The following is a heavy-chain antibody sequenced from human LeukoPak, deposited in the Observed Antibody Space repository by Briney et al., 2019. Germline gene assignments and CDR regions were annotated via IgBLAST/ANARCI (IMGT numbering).Heavy chain of an antibody. CDR3: ARGDYDHAWGTHSRNWFDP. D-gene: IGHD3-16*01. CDR1: GYTLTGYY. V-gene: IGHV1-2*02. CDR2: VKPNSGDT. Sequence: ASVNVSCKGSGYTLTGYYIYWGWNGPRPGLGLEWWVKPNSGDTKYAQKFQGRVTMTRDTSISTAYMELSRLRSDDTAVYYCARGDYDHAWGTHSRNWFDPWGQGTLLIVSA. J-gene: IGHJ5*02.